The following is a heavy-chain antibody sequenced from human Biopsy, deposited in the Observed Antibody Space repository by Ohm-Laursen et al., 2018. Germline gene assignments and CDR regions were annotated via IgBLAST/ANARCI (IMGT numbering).Heavy chain of an antibody. V-gene: IGHV4-59*01. CDR2: VYYTGST. J-gene: IGHJ2*01. CDR1: GYSISSYY. D-gene: IGHD3-22*01. CDR3: ARDRGYYSDRTVPGYFDL. Sequence: TLSFTCSVSGYSISSYYWSWIRQPPGKGLHWIGYVYYTGSTDYNPSLQSRVTISVDTSKNHFPLKMLSVTPADTAIYYCARDRGYYSDRTVPGYFDLWGRGTLVTVSS.